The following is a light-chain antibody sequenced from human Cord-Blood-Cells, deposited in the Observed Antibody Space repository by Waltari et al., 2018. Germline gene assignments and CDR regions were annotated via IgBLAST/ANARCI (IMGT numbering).Light chain of an antibody. CDR3: SSYTSSSTLV. CDR2: EVS. J-gene: IGLJ1*01. CDR1: SSDVGGYNY. V-gene: IGLV2-14*01. Sequence: QSALTQPASVSGSPGQSITISCTGTSSDVGGYNYVSWYQQHPGKAPKLMIYEVSNRPSGVSNRFPGSKSGNTASLTISGLQAEDEADYYCSSYTSSSTLVCGTGTKVTVL.